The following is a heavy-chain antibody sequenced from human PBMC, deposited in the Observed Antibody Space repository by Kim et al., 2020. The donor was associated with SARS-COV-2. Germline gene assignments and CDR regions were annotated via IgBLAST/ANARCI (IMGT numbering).Heavy chain of an antibody. CDR3: ARESTGGFGRLFYNGMRV. CDR1: GFTFSNYT. CDR2: ISCDSCYI. D-gene: IGHD3-10*01. V-gene: IGHV3-21*01. J-gene: IGHJ6*02. Sequence: GGSLRLSCASSGFTFSNYTINWVRRAPGKGLEWVSSISCDSCYIYSADSVKGRFSISRDNAKNSVYLQMNSLRAEDTAVYYCARESTGGFGRLFYNGMRVWGQGTAVTVPS.